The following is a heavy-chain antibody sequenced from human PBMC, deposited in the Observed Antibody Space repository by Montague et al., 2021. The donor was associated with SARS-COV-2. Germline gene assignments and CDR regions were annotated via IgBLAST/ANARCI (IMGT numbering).Heavy chain of an antibody. V-gene: IGHV4-39*01. J-gene: IGHJ4*02. CDR1: GVSLSSSSFY. CDR2: IYYGGST. Sequence: ETLSLTYTVSGVSLSSSSFYWGWIRQPPGKGLEWIGSIYYGGSTYYNPSLKSRVSISVDTSKKQLSLRLSSVTAADTAVYYCASSSYSSRWYYFDYWGQGTLVAVSS. CDR3: ASSSYSSRWYYFDY. D-gene: IGHD6-13*01.